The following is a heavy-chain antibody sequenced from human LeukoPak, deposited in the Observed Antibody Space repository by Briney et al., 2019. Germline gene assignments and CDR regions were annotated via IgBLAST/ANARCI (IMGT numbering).Heavy chain of an antibody. Sequence: PGGSLRLSCAASGFTFSSYAMHWVRQAPGKGLEWVAVTSYDGSNKYYADSVKGRFTISRDNSKNTLYLQMNSLRAEDTAVYYCAKESESYDSSGSTFDYWGQGTLVTVSS. CDR2: TSYDGSNK. J-gene: IGHJ4*02. D-gene: IGHD3-22*01. CDR1: GFTFSSYA. CDR3: AKESESYDSSGSTFDY. V-gene: IGHV3-30*04.